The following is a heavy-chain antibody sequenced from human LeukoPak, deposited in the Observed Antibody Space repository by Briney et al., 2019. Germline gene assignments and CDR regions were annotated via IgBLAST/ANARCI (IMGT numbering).Heavy chain of an antibody. CDR1: GGSISSGSYY. CDR2: IYTSGSI. Sequence: SETLSLSCTVSGGSISSGSYYWSWIRQPAGKGLEWIGRIYTSGSINYNPSLKRRVTISVDTSKNQFSLKLSSVTAADTAVYYCARAYILGYCSSTSCDNWFDPWGQGTLVTVSS. D-gene: IGHD2-2*01. CDR3: ARAYILGYCSSTSCDNWFDP. J-gene: IGHJ5*02. V-gene: IGHV4-61*02.